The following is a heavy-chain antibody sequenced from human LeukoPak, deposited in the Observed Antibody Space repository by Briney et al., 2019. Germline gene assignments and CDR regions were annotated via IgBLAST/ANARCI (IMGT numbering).Heavy chain of an antibody. CDR2: IYRGGDT. D-gene: IGHD6-19*01. J-gene: IGHJ5*02. Sequence: GRSLRLSCAASGFTVSSYYMSWVRQAPGKGLEWVSTIYRGGDTYYAASVKGRFTISRDNSKNTLYLQMNSLRAEDTAVYYCARDRASGSGSYSYRGFDHWGQGTLVTVSS. CDR3: ARDRASGSGSYSYRGFDH. V-gene: IGHV3-53*01. CDR1: GFTVSSYY.